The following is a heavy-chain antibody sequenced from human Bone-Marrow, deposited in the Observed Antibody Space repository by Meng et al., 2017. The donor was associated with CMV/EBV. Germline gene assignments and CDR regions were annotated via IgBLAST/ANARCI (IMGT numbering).Heavy chain of an antibody. CDR1: GYTFTSYD. CDR2: MNPNSGNT. D-gene: IGHD2-21*01. V-gene: IGHV1-8*01. CDR3: ARDGGDYPRYYYGMDV. J-gene: IGHJ6*02. Sequence: ASVKVSCKASGYTFTSYDINWVRQATGQGLEWMGWMNPNSGNTGYAQKFQGRVTMTRNTSISTAYMELSSLRSEDTAVYYCARDGGDYPRYYYGMDVWGHGTTVTVSS.